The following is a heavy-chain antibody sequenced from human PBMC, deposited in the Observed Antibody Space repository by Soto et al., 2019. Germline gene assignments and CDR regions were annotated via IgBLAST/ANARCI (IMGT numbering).Heavy chain of an antibody. CDR3: ALGIAARPFDS. CDR1: GFSLTTTGVG. V-gene: IGHV2-5*02. J-gene: IGHJ4*02. Sequence: QISLKESGPALVKPTQTLTLTCSFSGFSLTTTGVGVGWIRQPPGKALEWLALIYWDDDERYNPSLKNRLTITNDTSKNLVVLTITNVDPVDTATYYCALGIAARPFDSWGQGTLVTVSS. D-gene: IGHD6-6*01. CDR2: IYWDDDE.